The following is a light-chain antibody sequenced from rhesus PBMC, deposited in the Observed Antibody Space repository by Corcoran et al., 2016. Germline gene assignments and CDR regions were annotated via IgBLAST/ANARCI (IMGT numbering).Light chain of an antibody. CDR3: QQYSSRPWT. V-gene: IGKV1-21*01. J-gene: IGKJ1*01. CDR1: QGISNW. Sequence: DIQMTQSPSSLSASVGDRVTITFRASQGISNWLAWYQQKPGKAPKLLDYKASTLQTGVPSRFSGSGSGTEFTLTISSLQSEDFATYYCQQYSSRPWTFGQGTKVEIK. CDR2: KAS.